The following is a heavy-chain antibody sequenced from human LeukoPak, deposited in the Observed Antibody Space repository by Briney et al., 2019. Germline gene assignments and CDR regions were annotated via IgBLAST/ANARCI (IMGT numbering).Heavy chain of an antibody. CDR2: ISSRSFTI. CDR1: GFTFSAYS. Sequence: SGGSLRLSCAASGFTFSAYSMNWVRQVPGKGLDWVSYISSRSFTIYYADSVKGRFTISRDNAKNSLYLEMNSLRDEDTAVYYCARSVIAVAGYDAFDIWGQGTVVTVSS. CDR3: ARSVIAVAGYDAFDI. D-gene: IGHD6-19*01. V-gene: IGHV3-48*02. J-gene: IGHJ3*02.